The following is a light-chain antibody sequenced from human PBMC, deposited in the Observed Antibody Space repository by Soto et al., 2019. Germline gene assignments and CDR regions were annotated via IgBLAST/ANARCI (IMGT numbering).Light chain of an antibody. CDR3: QQYASSPLLT. Sequence: EIVLPQSPGTLYFSPGETATLSCRASQTIGRNYFAWYQQKPGQAPRLLIFSTSTRATGIPERFSGGGSGTEFTLSIIRLEPEDFAVYYCQQYASSPLLTFGGGTKGEIK. J-gene: IGKJ4*01. V-gene: IGKV3-20*01. CDR1: QTIGRNY. CDR2: STS.